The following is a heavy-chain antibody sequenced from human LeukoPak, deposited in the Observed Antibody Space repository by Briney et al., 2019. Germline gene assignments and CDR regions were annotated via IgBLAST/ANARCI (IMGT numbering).Heavy chain of an antibody. Sequence: GGSLRLSCAASGFTFSGYWMSWVRQAPGKGLEWVANINQDGSEKYYVDSVKGRFTISRDNAKNSLYMQMKSLRAEDTAVYYCARPVYGDYGAFDIWGQGTMVTVSS. CDR3: ARPVYGDYGAFDI. CDR1: GFTFSGYW. V-gene: IGHV3-7*01. CDR2: INQDGSEK. D-gene: IGHD4-17*01. J-gene: IGHJ3*02.